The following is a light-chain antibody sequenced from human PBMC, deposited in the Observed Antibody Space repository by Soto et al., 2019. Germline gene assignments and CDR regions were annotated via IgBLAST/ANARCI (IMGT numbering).Light chain of an antibody. CDR3: QQYNSYQGT. CDR1: QSISSW. Sequence: DIQMTQSPSTLSASVGDRVTITCRASQSISSWLAWYQQKPGKAPKLLIYDASSLESGVPSRFSGSGSGTEFTLTLSSLQPDDFATYYCQQYNSYQGTFGQGTKLEIK. V-gene: IGKV1-5*01. CDR2: DAS. J-gene: IGKJ2*01.